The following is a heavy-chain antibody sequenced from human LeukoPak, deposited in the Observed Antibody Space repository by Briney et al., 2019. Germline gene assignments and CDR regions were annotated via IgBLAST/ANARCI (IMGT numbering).Heavy chain of an antibody. CDR2: INHSGST. Sequence: SETLSLTCAVYGGSFSGYYWSWIRQPPGKGVEWIGEINHSGSTNYNPSLKSRVTISVDTSKNQFSLKLSSVTAADTAVYYCARGLYCSGGSCYSGMFDYWGQGTLVTVSS. CDR3: ARGLYCSGGSCYSGMFDY. V-gene: IGHV4-34*01. CDR1: GGSFSGYY. J-gene: IGHJ4*02. D-gene: IGHD2-15*01.